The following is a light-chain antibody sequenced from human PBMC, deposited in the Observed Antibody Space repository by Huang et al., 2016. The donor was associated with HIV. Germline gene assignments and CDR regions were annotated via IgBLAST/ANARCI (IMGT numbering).Light chain of an antibody. Sequence: DIVMTQSPDSLAVSLGERATIDCKSSQSVLSGSKHQNYLAWYQQKPGQPPKLLIYWASTRESGVPDRFSGSGSGTDFTLTISSLQAADVAVYYCQQYYNTPITFGQGTRLEI. CDR2: WAS. J-gene: IGKJ5*01. V-gene: IGKV4-1*01. CDR1: QSVLSGSKHQNY. CDR3: QQYYNTPIT.